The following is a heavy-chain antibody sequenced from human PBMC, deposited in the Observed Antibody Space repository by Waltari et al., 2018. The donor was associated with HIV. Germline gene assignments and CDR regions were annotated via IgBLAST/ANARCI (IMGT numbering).Heavy chain of an antibody. CDR2: INTKTGNP. V-gene: IGHV7-4-1*02. CDR1: GYTFTTYA. D-gene: IGHD3-10*01. CDR3: ARGPGRSVDY. J-gene: IGHJ4*02. Sequence: QVQLVQSGSELKKPGASVKVSCRASGYTFTTYAINWVRQAPGQGLEWMGWINTKTGNPTYAQDFTGRFVFSLDTSVSTAYLQINSLKAGDTAVYYCARGPGRSVDYWGQGTLVTVSS.